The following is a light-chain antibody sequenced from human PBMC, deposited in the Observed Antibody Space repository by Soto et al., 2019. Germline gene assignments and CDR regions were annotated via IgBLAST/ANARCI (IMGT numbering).Light chain of an antibody. Sequence: EIVLTQSPGTLSLSPGERATLSCRASQSVSSSFFAWYQQKPGQAPRLLIYGASSRATGIPDRFSGSGSGTDFTLTISRLAPEAVAVYYCLQYASSPLTFGGGTKVEIK. CDR1: QSVSSSF. CDR3: LQYASSPLT. CDR2: GAS. J-gene: IGKJ4*01. V-gene: IGKV3-20*01.